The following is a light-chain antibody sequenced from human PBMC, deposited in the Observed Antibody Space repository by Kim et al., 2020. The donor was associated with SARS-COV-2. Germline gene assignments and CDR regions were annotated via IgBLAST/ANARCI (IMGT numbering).Light chain of an antibody. V-gene: IGLV3-21*04. CDR1: NSGSKS. J-gene: IGLJ3*02. CDR2: YDS. Sequence: PGKTARITCGRNNSGSKSVHWYQQKPGQAPVLVIYYDSDRPSGIPERFSGSNSGNTATLTISRVEAGDEADYYCQVWDSSSDHPVFGGGTKLTVL. CDR3: QVWDSSSDHPV.